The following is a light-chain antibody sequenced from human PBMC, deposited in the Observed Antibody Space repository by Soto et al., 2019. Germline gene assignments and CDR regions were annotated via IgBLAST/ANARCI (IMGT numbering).Light chain of an antibody. CDR3: SSYTSSSTPV. J-gene: IGLJ1*01. Sequence: SALTQPASVSGSPGQWITISCTGTSSDVGGYNYVSWYQQHPGKAPKLMIYDVSNRPSGVSNRFSGSKSGNTASLTISGLQAEDEADYYCSSYTSSSTPVFGTGTKVTVL. CDR1: SSDVGGYNY. CDR2: DVS. V-gene: IGLV2-14*03.